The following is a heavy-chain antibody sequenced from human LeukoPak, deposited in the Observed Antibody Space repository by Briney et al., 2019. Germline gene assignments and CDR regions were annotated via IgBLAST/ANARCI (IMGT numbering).Heavy chain of an antibody. CDR3: ARVPSSAHQLFSSDY. Sequence: ASVKVSCKASGYSFKNYGISWVRQAPGQGLEWMGWISAYDGETRCKQNLQGRVTMTTDTPTSTAYMDLTSLTTDDTAVYYCARVPSSAHQLFSSDYWGQGTLVTVSS. V-gene: IGHV1-18*01. CDR2: ISAYDGET. J-gene: IGHJ4*02. D-gene: IGHD3-10*01. CDR1: GYSFKNYG.